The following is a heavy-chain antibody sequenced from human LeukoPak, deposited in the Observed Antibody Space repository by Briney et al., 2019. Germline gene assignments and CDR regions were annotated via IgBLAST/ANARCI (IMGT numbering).Heavy chain of an antibody. CDR3: AEAYSGYAFDY. D-gene: IGHD5-12*01. CDR1: GFTFSDYA. V-gene: IGHV3-30-3*02. Sequence: GGSLRLSCAASGFTFSDYALHWVRQAPGKGLEWVALISDDGNNEYYGDSVRGRFTVSRDNSKNTLYLQMNSLRAEDTAVYYCAEAYSGYAFDYWGQGTLVTVSS. CDR2: ISDDGNNE. J-gene: IGHJ4*02.